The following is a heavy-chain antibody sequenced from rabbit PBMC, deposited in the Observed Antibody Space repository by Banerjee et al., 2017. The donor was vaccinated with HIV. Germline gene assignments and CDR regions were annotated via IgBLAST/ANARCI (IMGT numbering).Heavy chain of an antibody. V-gene: IGHV1S45*01. Sequence: QEQLEESGGDLVKPEGSLTLTCTASGFSFSSSYWICWVRQAPGKGLEWIACIYVGSSDSTGYASWAKGRFTISKTSSTTVTLQMTSLTAADTATYFCARRASGNNYNLWGQGTLVTVS. CDR1: GFSFSSSYW. J-gene: IGHJ4*01. CDR3: ARRASGNNYNL. D-gene: IGHD8-1*01. CDR2: IYVGSSDST.